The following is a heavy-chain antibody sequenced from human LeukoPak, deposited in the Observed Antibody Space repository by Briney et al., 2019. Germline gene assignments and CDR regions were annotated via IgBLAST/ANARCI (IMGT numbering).Heavy chain of an antibody. D-gene: IGHD4-17*01. CDR2: IQYDGSNK. Sequence: GGSLRLSCAASGFTFNSYAMHCVRQAPGKGLEWVAFIQYDGSNKYYVDSVKGRFTVSRDNSKNTLYLQMNSLRAEDTAVYYCARVMTTVTNGWFDPWGQGTLVTVSS. CDR1: GFTFNSYA. CDR3: ARVMTTVTNGWFDP. V-gene: IGHV3-30*02. J-gene: IGHJ5*02.